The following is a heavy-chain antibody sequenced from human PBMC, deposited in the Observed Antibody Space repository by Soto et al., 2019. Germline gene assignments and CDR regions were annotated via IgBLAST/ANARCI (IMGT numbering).Heavy chain of an antibody. V-gene: IGHV1-3*01. D-gene: IGHD6-13*01. CDR1: GYTFTSYG. CDR2: INAANGDT. Sequence: QVQLVQSGTEVKKPGASVKVSCKASGYTFTSYGIHWVRQAPGQRLEWMGWINAANGDTKYSPKFQGRVTITRDTSASTAYMELSSLRSEATALYYCVRRHVSATGTDWFDPWGQGTLVTVSS. CDR3: VRRHVSATGTDWFDP. J-gene: IGHJ5*02.